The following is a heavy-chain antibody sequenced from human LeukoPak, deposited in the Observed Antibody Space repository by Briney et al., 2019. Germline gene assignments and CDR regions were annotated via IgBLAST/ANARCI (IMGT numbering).Heavy chain of an antibody. J-gene: IGHJ6*02. Sequence: ASVKVSCKASGYTFTSYAMNWVRQAPGQGLEWMGWINTNTGNPTYAQGFTGRFVFSLDTSVSTAYLQISSLKAEDTAVYYCARSYAPITIFGVVIPRINYYYGMDVWGQGTTVTVSS. V-gene: IGHV7-4-1*02. D-gene: IGHD3-3*01. CDR1: GYTFTSYA. CDR2: INTNTGNP. CDR3: ARSYAPITIFGVVIPRINYYYGMDV.